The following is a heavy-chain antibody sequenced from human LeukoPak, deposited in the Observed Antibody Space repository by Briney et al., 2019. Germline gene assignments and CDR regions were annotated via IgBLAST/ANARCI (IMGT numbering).Heavy chain of an antibody. V-gene: IGHV1-46*01. CDR1: GYTFTSYY. Sequence: ASVKVSCKASGYTFTSYYMHWVRQAPAQGLEWMGIINPSGGSTSYAQKFQGRVTMTRDTSTSTVYMELSSLRSEDTAVYYCARDHYYTGAYYYYYMDVWGKGTTVTVSS. CDR3: ARDHYYTGAYYYYYMDV. D-gene: IGHD1-26*01. CDR2: INPSGGST. J-gene: IGHJ6*03.